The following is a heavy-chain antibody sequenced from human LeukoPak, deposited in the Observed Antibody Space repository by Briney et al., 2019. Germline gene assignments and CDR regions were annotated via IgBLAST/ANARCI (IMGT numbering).Heavy chain of an antibody. V-gene: IGHV3-30*03. CDR1: GFTFSSYG. CDR2: ISYDGRDK. CDR3: ARAVAGFDY. Sequence: GGSLRLSCAASGFTFSSYGMHWVRQAPGKGLEWVAVISYDGRDKDYVDSVKGRFTVSRDNSKSTLYLQMNSLRAEDTAVYYCARAVAGFDYWGQGTLVTVSS. D-gene: IGHD6-19*01. J-gene: IGHJ4*02.